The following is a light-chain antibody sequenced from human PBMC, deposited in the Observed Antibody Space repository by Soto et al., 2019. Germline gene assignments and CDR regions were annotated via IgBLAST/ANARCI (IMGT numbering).Light chain of an antibody. CDR2: EVT. J-gene: IGLJ1*01. V-gene: IGLV2-14*01. CDR1: SGDIGSYNR. CDR3: SSYTNINTGACV. Sequence: QSALTQPASVSGSPGQSITISCTGTSGDIGSYNRVSWYQQHPGKAPKLIIYEVTDRPSGVSNRFSGSKSGNTASLTISGLQAEDEAEYYCSSYTNINTGACVFGTGTKLTAL.